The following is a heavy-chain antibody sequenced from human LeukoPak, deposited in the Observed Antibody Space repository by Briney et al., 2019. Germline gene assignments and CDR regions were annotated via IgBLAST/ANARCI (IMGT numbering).Heavy chain of an antibody. CDR3: ARSRYSSGWSFDY. CDR1: XYXXTSYX. CDR2: INPSGGST. J-gene: IGHJ4*02. D-gene: IGHD6-19*01. V-gene: IGHV1-46*01. Sequence: AXXXVXXKASXYXXTSYXXHXVRQAPGQGLEWMXIINPSGGSTSYAQKFQGRVTMTRDTSTSTVYMELSSLRSEDTAVYYCARSRYSSGWSFDYWGQGTLVTVSS.